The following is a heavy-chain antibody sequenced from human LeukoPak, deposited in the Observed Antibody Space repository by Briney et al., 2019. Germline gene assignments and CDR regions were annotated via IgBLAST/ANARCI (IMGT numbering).Heavy chain of an antibody. CDR1: GGSISNYY. V-gene: IGHV4-59*08. CDR3: ARKRPRGIAAAGTFDP. Sequence: SETLSLTCSVSGGSISNYYWSWIRQPPGKGLEWIGYFYGSGTTGYNPSLKSRVSVSLDTSENHFSLRLSSVTAADTAVYYCARKRPRGIAAAGTFDPWGQGTLVTVSS. CDR2: FYGSGTT. D-gene: IGHD6-13*01. J-gene: IGHJ5*02.